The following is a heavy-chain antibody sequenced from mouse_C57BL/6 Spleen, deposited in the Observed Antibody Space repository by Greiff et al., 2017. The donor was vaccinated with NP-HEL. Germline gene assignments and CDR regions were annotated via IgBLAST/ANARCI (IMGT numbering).Heavy chain of an antibody. CDR3: TRGLITTVVAEYFDY. V-gene: IGHV5-9-1*02. D-gene: IGHD1-1*01. Sequence: EVKLVESGEGLVKPGGSLKLSCAASGFTFSSYAMSWVRQTPEKRLEWVAYISSSGDYIYYADTVKGRFTISRDNARNTLYLQMSSLKSEDTAMYYCTRGLITTVVAEYFDYWGQGTTLTVSS. CDR2: ISSSGDYI. CDR1: GFTFSSYA. J-gene: IGHJ2*01.